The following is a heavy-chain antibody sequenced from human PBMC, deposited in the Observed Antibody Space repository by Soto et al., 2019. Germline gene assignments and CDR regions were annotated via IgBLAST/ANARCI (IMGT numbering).Heavy chain of an antibody. Sequence: SETLSLTCAVYGGSFSGYYWTWIRQPPGTGLEWIGEINHSGSTNYNPSLKSRVTISVDTSKNQFSLKLTSVTAADTAVYYCARDKITGHFDYWGKGTLVTVAS. CDR3: ARDKITGHFDY. J-gene: IGHJ4*02. CDR1: GGSFSGYY. D-gene: IGHD2-8*02. V-gene: IGHV4-34*01. CDR2: INHSGST.